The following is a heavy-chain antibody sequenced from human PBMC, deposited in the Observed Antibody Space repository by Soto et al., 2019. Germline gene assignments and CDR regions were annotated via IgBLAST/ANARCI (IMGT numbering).Heavy chain of an antibody. V-gene: IGHV3-30*18. Sequence: GGSLRLSCAASGFTFSSYGMHWVRQAPGKGLEWVAVISYDGSNKYYADSVKGRFTISRDNSKNTLYLQMNSLRAEDTAVDYCAKVARGYSYAYYFDYWGQGTLVTVSS. CDR2: ISYDGSNK. CDR1: GFTFSSYG. D-gene: IGHD5-18*01. J-gene: IGHJ4*02. CDR3: AKVARGYSYAYYFDY.